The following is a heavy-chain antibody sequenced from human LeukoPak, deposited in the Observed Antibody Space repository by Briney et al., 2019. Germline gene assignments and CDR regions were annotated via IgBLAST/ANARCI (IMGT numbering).Heavy chain of an antibody. D-gene: IGHD6-13*01. V-gene: IGHV4-59*08. CDR2: IYYSGST. CDR1: GGSISSYY. Sequence: SETLSLTCTVSGGSISSYYWSWIRQPPGKGLEWIGYIYYSGSTNYNPSLKSRVTISVDTSKNQFSLKLSSVTAADTAVYYCARLPRTAIAAYYFDYWGQGTLVTVSS. CDR3: ARLPRTAIAAYYFDY. J-gene: IGHJ4*02.